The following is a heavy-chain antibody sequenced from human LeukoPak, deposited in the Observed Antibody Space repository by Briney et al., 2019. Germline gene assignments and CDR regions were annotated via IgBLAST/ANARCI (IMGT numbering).Heavy chain of an antibody. V-gene: IGHV3-7*01. D-gene: IGHD5-18*01. J-gene: IGHJ4*02. CDR3: ARHSLITTMVTDFDY. CDR1: GFTFSNFA. CDR2: INQDGSEK. Sequence: GGSLRLSCAASGFTFSNFAIHWVRQAPGKGLEWVVNINQDGSEKYYVDSVKGRFTISRDNAKNSLYLQMNSLRVEDTAVYYCARHSLITTMVTDFDYWGQGTLVTVSS.